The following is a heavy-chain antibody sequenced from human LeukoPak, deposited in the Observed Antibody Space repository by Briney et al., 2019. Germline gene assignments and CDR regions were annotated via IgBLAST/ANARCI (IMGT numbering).Heavy chain of an antibody. CDR2: ISGSGTI. D-gene: IGHD5-18*01. CDR1: GGSIHSY. CDR3: ARGIQLWLRYYYYYMDV. J-gene: IGHJ6*03. Sequence: PSETLSLTCTVSGGSIHSYWSWIRQPAGKGLEWIGRISGSGTITYNPALQSRLTISIDTSKNQFSLKLMSVTAADTAVYYCARGIQLWLRYYYYYMDVWGKGTTVTVSS. V-gene: IGHV4-4*07.